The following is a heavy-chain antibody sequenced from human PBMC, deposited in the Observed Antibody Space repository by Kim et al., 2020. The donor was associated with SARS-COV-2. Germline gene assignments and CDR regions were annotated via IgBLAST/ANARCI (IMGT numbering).Heavy chain of an antibody. Sequence: GGSLRLSCAASGFTFSSYSMNWVRQAPGKGLEWVSSISSSSSYIYYADSVKGRFTISRDNAKNSLYLQMNSLRAEDTAVYYCARGPHIVVVTASSGYWGQGTLVTVSS. CDR1: GFTFSSYS. CDR3: ARGPHIVVVTASSGY. CDR2: ISSSSSYI. J-gene: IGHJ4*02. D-gene: IGHD2-21*02. V-gene: IGHV3-21*01.